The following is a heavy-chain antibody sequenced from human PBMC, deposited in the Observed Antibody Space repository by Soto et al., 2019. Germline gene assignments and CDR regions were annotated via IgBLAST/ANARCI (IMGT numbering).Heavy chain of an antibody. CDR2: IDPSDSET. Sequence: GESLKISCKGSGYSFTSYWISWVRQMPGKGLEWMGRIDPSDSETNYSPSFQGHVTIAADKSISTAYLQWSSLKASDTAMYYCARLYYDTSGYHYFQHWGQGTLVTVSS. V-gene: IGHV5-10-1*01. CDR3: ARLYYDTSGYHYFQH. D-gene: IGHD3-22*01. CDR1: GYSFTSYW. J-gene: IGHJ1*01.